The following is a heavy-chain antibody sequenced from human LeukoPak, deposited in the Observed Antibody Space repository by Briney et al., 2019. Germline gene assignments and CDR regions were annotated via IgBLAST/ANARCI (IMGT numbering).Heavy chain of an antibody. CDR1: GGTFSSYA. V-gene: IGHV1-69*13. CDR3: ARDVGHCSSTSCYEDAFDI. J-gene: IGHJ3*02. D-gene: IGHD2-2*01. CDR2: IIPIFGTA. Sequence: ASVKVSCKASGGTFSSYAISWVRQAPGQGLEWMGGIIPIFGTANYAQKFQGRVTITADESTSTDYMELSSLRSEDTAVYYCARDVGHCSSTSCYEDAFDIWGQGTMVTVSS.